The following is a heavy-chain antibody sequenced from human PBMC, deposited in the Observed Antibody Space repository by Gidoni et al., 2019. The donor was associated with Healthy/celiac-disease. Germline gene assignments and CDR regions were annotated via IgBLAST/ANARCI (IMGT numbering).Heavy chain of an antibody. CDR2: IIPIFGKA. D-gene: IGHD3-16*02. Sequence: QVQLVQSGAAGEKPGSSLKVSCKASVGTFTSYALSWVRQAPGQGLEWMGGIIPIFGKANYAQKFQGRVTITADESTSTAYMELSSLRSEDTAVYYCASQEYVWGSYRYRAPFDYWGQGTLVTVSS. CDR1: VGTFTSYA. CDR3: ASQEYVWGSYRYRAPFDY. J-gene: IGHJ4*02. V-gene: IGHV1-69*01.